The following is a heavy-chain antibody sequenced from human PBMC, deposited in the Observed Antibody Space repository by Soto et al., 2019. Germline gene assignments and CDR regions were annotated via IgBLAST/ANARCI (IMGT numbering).Heavy chain of an antibody. Sequence: EVQLLESGGGLVQPGGSLRLSCGASGFTFSDNAMTWVRQAPGKGLEWVSSISDDGDSTYYADSVKGRFAVSRDNSKNPLFLHMNSLGADDTAVYYCAKSLSTAVNYGLDVWGQGTTVTVSS. J-gene: IGHJ6*02. CDR1: GFTFSDNA. V-gene: IGHV3-23*01. CDR3: AKSLSTAVNYGLDV. CDR2: ISDDGDST. D-gene: IGHD2-2*01.